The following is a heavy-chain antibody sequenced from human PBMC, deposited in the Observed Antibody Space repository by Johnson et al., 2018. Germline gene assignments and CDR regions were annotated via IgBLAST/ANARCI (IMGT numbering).Heavy chain of an antibody. CDR1: GFTFSSYG. Sequence: QVQLVQSGGGVVQPGTTLRLSCAASGFTFSSYGMHWVRQAPGKGLEWVAVITYDGSNKYHVDSVEGRLAISRDNSKNTLYLKMNSLEPEETAVYYCAKDAVLYGGYWAYVYHWGQGTLVTVSS. CDR3: AKDAVLYGGYWAYVYH. J-gene: IGHJ4*02. V-gene: IGHV3-30*18. CDR2: ITYDGSNK. D-gene: IGHD5-12*01.